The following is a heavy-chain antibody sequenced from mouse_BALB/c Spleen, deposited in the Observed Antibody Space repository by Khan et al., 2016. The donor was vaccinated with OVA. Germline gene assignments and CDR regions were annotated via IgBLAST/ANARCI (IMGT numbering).Heavy chain of an antibody. V-gene: IGHV2-6-4*01. CDR3: ARAYYRYDGYFAMDY. CDR1: GFSLSRYN. D-gene: IGHD2-14*01. Sequence: QVQLKQSGPGLVAPSQSLSITCTVSGFSLSRYNIHWVRQPPGKGLEWLGMIWGGGGTDYNSNLKSRLNISKDNSKSQVFLKMNSLQTNDTAMYNCARAYYRYDGYFAMDYWGQGTSVTVSS. CDR2: IWGGGGT. J-gene: IGHJ4*01.